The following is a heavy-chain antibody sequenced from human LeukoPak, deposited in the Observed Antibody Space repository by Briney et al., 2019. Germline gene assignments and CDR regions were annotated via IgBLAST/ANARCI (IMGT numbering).Heavy chain of an antibody. V-gene: IGHV1-69*05. CDR3: ARGQQLAPLGYYYMDV. CDR1: GGTFSSYA. J-gene: IGHJ6*03. Sequence: SVKLSCKASGGTFSSYAISWVRQAPGQGLEWMGGIIPIFGTANYAQKFQGRVTITTDESTSTAYMELSSLRSEDTAVYYCARGQQLAPLGYYYMDVWGKGTTVTVSS. D-gene: IGHD6-13*01. CDR2: IIPIFGTA.